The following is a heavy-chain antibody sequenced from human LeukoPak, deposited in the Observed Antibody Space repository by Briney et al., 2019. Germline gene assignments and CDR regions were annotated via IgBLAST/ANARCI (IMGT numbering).Heavy chain of an antibody. V-gene: IGHV1-18*01. Sequence: ASVKVSCKASGYTFTSYGISWVRQAPGQGLEWMGWISAYNGNTNYAQKLQGRVTMTTDTSTSTAYMELRSLRSDDTAVYYCVRVRGYSYGDNPFDPWGQGTLVTVSS. CDR3: VRVRGYSYGDNPFDP. D-gene: IGHD5-18*01. J-gene: IGHJ5*02. CDR1: GYTFTSYG. CDR2: ISAYNGNT.